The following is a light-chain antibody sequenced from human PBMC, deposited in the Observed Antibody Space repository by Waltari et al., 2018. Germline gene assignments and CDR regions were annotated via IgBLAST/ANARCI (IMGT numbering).Light chain of an antibody. Sequence: AIRITQSPSSLSASTGDRVTITCRASQGINSYLAWYQQKPGKAPKFLIYAASTLQSGVPSRFSGSGSGTDFTLTISCLQSEDFASYYCQQYYSHPPTFGQGTKVENK. CDR1: QGINSY. J-gene: IGKJ1*01. CDR2: AAS. V-gene: IGKV1-8*01. CDR3: QQYYSHPPT.